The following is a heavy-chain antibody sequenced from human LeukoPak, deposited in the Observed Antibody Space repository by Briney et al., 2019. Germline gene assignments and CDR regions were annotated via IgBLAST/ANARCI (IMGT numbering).Heavy chain of an antibody. J-gene: IGHJ1*01. CDR2: INEHGTSQ. CDR1: GFTFTYHW. Sequence: GGSLRLSCASSGFTFTYHWMSWVRQAPGKGLEWAANINEHGTSQFYGAAVQGRFTISRDNARHPVSLQMTSLRGQNSAIYFFSKHEGPSFCSWGQGTLVTVSS. D-gene: IGHD1-26*01. V-gene: IGHV3-7*03. CDR3: SKHEGPSFCS.